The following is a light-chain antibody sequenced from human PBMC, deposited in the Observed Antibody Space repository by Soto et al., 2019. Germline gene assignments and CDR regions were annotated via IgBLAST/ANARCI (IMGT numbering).Light chain of an antibody. V-gene: IGKV3-20*01. CDR3: QHCAFSPRP. CDR1: QTITNDF. Sequence: EIVLTQSPGTLSLSPGERATLSCRATQTITNDFVAWYQQKPGQPPRLLIDDATRRATGIPDKFSGSGSGTDFTLTISRLGPVDFAMYYCQHCAFSPRPFGQGTTVEI. CDR2: DAT. J-gene: IGKJ1*01.